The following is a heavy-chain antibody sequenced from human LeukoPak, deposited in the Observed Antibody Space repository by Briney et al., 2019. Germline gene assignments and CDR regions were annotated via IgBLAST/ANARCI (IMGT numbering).Heavy chain of an antibody. D-gene: IGHD3-22*01. CDR2: IYSDGRT. J-gene: IGHJ4*02. CDR1: GFTVSNTY. Sequence: PGGSLRLSCAASGFTVSNTYMSWVRQAPGKGLEWVSIIYSDGRTYYADFVKGRFTISRDNSKNTMYLQMNSLRAEDTAVYYCASQYYYDSSGNTLDYWGQGTLVTVSS. CDR3: ASQYYYDSSGNTLDY. V-gene: IGHV3-53*01.